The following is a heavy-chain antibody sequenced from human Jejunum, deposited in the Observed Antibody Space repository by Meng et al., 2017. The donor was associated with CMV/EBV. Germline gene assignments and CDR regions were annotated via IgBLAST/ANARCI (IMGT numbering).Heavy chain of an antibody. V-gene: IGHV6-1*01. CDR2: TYYRSKWYN. CDR3: ARVSCRGSTSCSNGGRYFDY. Sequence: AWNWIRQSPSRGLEWLGRTYYRSKWYNDYAESVKSRIIINPDTSKNQFSLQLNSVTPEDTAVYYCARVSCRGSTSCSNGGRYFDYWGQGTLVTVSS. CDR1: A. D-gene: IGHD2-2*01. J-gene: IGHJ4*02.